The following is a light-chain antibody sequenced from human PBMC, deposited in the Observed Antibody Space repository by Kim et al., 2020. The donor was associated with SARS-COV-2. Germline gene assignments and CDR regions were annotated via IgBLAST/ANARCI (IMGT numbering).Light chain of an antibody. CDR3: QHYGGPPRT. CDR1: QSVSSNY. CDR2: GAS. V-gene: IGKV3-20*01. Sequence: EIVLTQSPGTLSLSPGERATLSCRASQSVSSNYLAWYQQKPGQAPRLLIYGASSRATGIPDRFSGSGSETDFTLTISRLEPEDFAVYYCQHYGGPPRTFGKGTKLEI. J-gene: IGKJ2*01.